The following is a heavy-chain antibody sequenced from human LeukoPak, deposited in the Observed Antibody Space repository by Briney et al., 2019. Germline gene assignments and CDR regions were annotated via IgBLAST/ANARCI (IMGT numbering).Heavy chain of an antibody. CDR1: GGSFSGYY. D-gene: IGHD2-2*02. Sequence: SETLSPTCAVYGGSFSGYYWSWIRQPPGKGLEWIGEINHSGSTNYNPSLKSRVTTSVDTSKNQFSLKLSSVTAADTAVYYCARDGRYCSSTSCYTGKNNYYYGMDVWGQGTTVTVSS. CDR3: ARDGRYCSSTSCYTGKNNYYYGMDV. CDR2: INHSGST. V-gene: IGHV4-34*01. J-gene: IGHJ6*02.